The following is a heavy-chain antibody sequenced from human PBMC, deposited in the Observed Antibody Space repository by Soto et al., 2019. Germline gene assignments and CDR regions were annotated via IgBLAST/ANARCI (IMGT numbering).Heavy chain of an antibody. Sequence: PGESLKISCKGSGYSFTSYYIAWVRQMPGKGLEWMGIIHPGDSETRYSPSFQGHVIISADKSISSAYLQWSSLEAADTAMYYCARQRTRVRGVSSSGLDVWGQGTTVTV. CDR3: ARQRTRVRGVSSSGLDV. J-gene: IGHJ6*02. CDR1: GYSFTSYY. V-gene: IGHV5-51*01. D-gene: IGHD3-10*01. CDR2: IHPGDSET.